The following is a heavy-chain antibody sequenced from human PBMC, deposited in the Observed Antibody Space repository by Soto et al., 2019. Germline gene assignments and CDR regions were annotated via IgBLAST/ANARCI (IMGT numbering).Heavy chain of an antibody. D-gene: IGHD5-12*01. Sequence: PSETLSLTCSVSGVSISSRSYYWGWIRQPPGKGLEWIGSIFYSGNTYYNPSLKSRLTISMDMSKNQFSLKLSSVTAADTAVYYCARHPYSGYDFDYWGQGTLVTVSS. V-gene: IGHV4-39*01. J-gene: IGHJ4*02. CDR2: IFYSGNT. CDR3: ARHPYSGYDFDY. CDR1: GVSISSRSYY.